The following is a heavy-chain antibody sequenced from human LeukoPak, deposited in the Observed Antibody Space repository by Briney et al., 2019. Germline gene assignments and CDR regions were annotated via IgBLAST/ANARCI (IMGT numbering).Heavy chain of an antibody. CDR1: GYIFSSYW. Sequence: GASLKISCKGSGYIFSSYWIAWVRQLPGKGLEWMGIIYAGDSDTRHSPSFQGQVTISADKSISTAYLQWSSLKASDTAIYYCARRGYYYGSGSYYIDAFDIWGQGTMVTVSS. CDR2: IYAGDSDT. J-gene: IGHJ3*02. V-gene: IGHV5-51*01. CDR3: ARRGYYYGSGSYYIDAFDI. D-gene: IGHD3-10*01.